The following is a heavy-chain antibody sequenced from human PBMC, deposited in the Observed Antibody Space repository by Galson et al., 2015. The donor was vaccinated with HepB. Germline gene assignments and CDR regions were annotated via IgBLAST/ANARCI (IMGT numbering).Heavy chain of an antibody. CDR1: GGTFSNYA. D-gene: IGHD2-2*01. J-gene: IGHJ6*03. CDR2: IVPIFGTA. V-gene: IGHV1-69*13. CDR3: ARSNGPVCSSASCRTLNYYYYYMDV. Sequence: SVKVSCKASGGTFSNYAFSWVRQAPGEGLEWMGGIVPIFGTANYAQKFQGRVTITADESTSTAYVELSSLRSEDTAVYYCARSNGPVCSSASCRTLNYYYYYMDVWGKGTTVTVSS.